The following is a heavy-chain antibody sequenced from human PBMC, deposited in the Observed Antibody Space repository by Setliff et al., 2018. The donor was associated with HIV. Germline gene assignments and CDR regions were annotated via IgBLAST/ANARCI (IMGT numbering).Heavy chain of an antibody. CDR1: GGSISSYY. J-gene: IGHJ4*02. CDR3: ARAYFGSGIYY. CDR2: IYSSGST. D-gene: IGHD3-10*01. V-gene: IGHV4-4*09. Sequence: NLSETLSLTCTVSGGSISSYYWSWIRQPPGKGLEWLGHIYSSGSTNYNPSLKSRVTISVDTSKNQFSLKLYSVTAADTAVYYCARAYFGSGIYYWGQGTLVTVSS.